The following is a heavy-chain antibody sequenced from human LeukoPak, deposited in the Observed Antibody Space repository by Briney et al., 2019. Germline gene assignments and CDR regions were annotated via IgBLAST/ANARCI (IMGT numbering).Heavy chain of an antibody. CDR2: IYSGGSI. CDR3: AREQGFGLLRYFDWTTPHSPSFDY. J-gene: IGHJ4*02. D-gene: IGHD3-9*01. V-gene: IGHV3-53*01. Sequence: PGGSLRLSCAASGFTVSTTHMSWVRQTPGKGLEWVSTIYSGGSIYYADSVKGRFTISRDNSKNTLYLQMNSLRVEDTAVYYCAREQGFGLLRYFDWTTPHSPSFDYWGQGTLVTVSS. CDR1: GFTVSTTH.